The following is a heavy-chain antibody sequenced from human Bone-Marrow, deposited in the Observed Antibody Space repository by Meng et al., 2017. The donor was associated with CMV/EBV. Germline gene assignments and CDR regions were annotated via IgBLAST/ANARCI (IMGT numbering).Heavy chain of an antibody. CDR2: ISAYNGNT. CDR3: AREEAYSYGFDYYHYGMDV. J-gene: IGHJ6*02. Sequence: ASVKVSCKASGYTFTSYGISWVRQAPGQGLEWMGWISAYNGNTNYAQKLQGRVTMTTDTSTSTAYMELRSLRSDDTAVYYCAREEAYSYGFDYYHYGMDVWGQGTTVTVSS. D-gene: IGHD5-18*01. CDR1: GYTFTSYG. V-gene: IGHV1-18*01.